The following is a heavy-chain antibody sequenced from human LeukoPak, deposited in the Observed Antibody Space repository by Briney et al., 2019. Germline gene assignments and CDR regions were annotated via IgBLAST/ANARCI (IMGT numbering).Heavy chain of an antibody. D-gene: IGHD3-22*01. CDR1: GFTFSSYE. CDR3: AKAGGAGGSGYYFDY. Sequence: GGCLRLSCAASGFTFSSYEMNWVRQAPGKGLEWVSYISSSGSTIYYADSVKGRFTISRDNAKNSLYLQMNSLRAEDTALYYCAKAGGAGGSGYYFDYWGQGTLVTVSS. J-gene: IGHJ4*02. CDR2: ISSSGSTI. V-gene: IGHV3-48*03.